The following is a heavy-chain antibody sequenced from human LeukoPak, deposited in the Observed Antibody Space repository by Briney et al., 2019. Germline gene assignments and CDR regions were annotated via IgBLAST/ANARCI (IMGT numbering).Heavy chain of an antibody. V-gene: IGHV3-30*03. CDR1: GFTFSSFG. J-gene: IGHJ4*02. CDR2: ISYDGGKE. Sequence: PGGSLRLSCVASGFTFSSFGMHWVRQAPGKGLEWVAVISYDGGKEYYADSVKGRFTISRDNSKNTLYLQMNSLRAEDTAVYYCARDLGYCTNGVFHTRFDYWGQGTLVAVSS. D-gene: IGHD2-8*01. CDR3: ARDLGYCTNGVFHTRFDY.